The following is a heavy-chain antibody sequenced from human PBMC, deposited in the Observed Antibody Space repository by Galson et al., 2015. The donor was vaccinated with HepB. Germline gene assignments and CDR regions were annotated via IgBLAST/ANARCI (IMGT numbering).Heavy chain of an antibody. CDR1: GSTFKNYG. V-gene: IGHV3-23*01. CDR3: AKEGAEVGHPKFDS. J-gene: IGHJ4*02. Sequence: SLRLSCAASGSTFKNYGMSWVRQAPGTGLEWVSGIHGNGDYTYYVESVKGRFTISRDNSKNTLFLQMNSLRVDDTAIYYCAKEGAEVGHPKFDSWGQGIQVTVSS. D-gene: IGHD3/OR15-3a*01. CDR2: IHGNGDYT.